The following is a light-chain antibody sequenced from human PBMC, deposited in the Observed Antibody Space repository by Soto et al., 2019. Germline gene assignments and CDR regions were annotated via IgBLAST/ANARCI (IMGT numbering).Light chain of an antibody. V-gene: IGKV1-39*01. CDR2: AAS. CDR1: QNISTF. CDR3: QQSYSTWCS. J-gene: IGKJ2*02. Sequence: DIQMTQSPTSLSASVGDRVIITCRASQNISTFLNWYQQEPGKAPKLLIYAASSLLGGVPSRFSGSGSGTAFTLTITSLQPEDFASYYCQQSYSTWCSFGQGTKLEIK.